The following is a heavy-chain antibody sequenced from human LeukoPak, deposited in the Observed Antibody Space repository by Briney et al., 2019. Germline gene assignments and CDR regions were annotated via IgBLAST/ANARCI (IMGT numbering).Heavy chain of an antibody. CDR3: ARGLYSSGWYSD. D-gene: IGHD6-19*01. Sequence: PGGSLRLSCAASGFTFSSYAMHWVRQAPGKGLEWMAVMSYDGSNKYYADSVKGRFTISRDNSKNTLYLQMNSLRAEDTAVYYCARGLYSSGWYSDWGQGTLVTVSS. J-gene: IGHJ1*01. V-gene: IGHV3-30*14. CDR2: MSYDGSNK. CDR1: GFTFSSYA.